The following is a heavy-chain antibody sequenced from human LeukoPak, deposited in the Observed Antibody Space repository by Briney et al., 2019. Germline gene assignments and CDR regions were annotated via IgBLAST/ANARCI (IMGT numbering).Heavy chain of an antibody. J-gene: IGHJ4*02. CDR2: ISPGGGTT. CDR1: GFSSSDHH. D-gene: IGHD6-19*01. Sequence: GGALRLSCAASGFSSSDHHMNWIRQAPGKGLEWLSYISPGGGTTHFADSVKGRFTMSRDNAKNSLYLQMNSLTAEDTAVYYCAIGRDIAVAGPGGYFDHWGQGTLVTVSS. CDR3: AIGRDIAVAGPGGYFDH. V-gene: IGHV3-11*01.